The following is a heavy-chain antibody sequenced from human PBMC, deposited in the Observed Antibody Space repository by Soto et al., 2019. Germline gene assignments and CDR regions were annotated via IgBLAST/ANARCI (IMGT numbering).Heavy chain of an antibody. D-gene: IGHD3-3*01. CDR2: VNSYTGNI. CDR3: ARVTIFGGVILPHLDY. J-gene: IGHJ4*02. Sequence: QVQLVQSGAEVKKPGASVKVTCKASGYTFLSYGISWVRQAPGQGLEWMGWVNSYTGNIDYAQRFQGRVSMTTDTSTTTAYMVVRSLRFDDTAVYYCARVTIFGGVILPHLDYWGQGTLVTVSS. V-gene: IGHV1-18*01. CDR1: GYTFLSYG.